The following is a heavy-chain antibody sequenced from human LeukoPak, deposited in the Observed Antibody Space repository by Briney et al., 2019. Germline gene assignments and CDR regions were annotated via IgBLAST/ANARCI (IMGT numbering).Heavy chain of an antibody. CDR3: AREVIAVTLEAVDF. Sequence: PGGSLRLSCAASGFTFSSHWMSWVRQAPGKGLEWVANIKEDGSEKYYVDPVKGRFTISRDNAKNSLYLQMNSLRAEDTAVYYCAREVIAVTLEAVDFWGQGTLVTVSS. CDR2: IKEDGSEK. J-gene: IGHJ4*02. V-gene: IGHV3-7*01. D-gene: IGHD4-17*01. CDR1: GFTFSSHW.